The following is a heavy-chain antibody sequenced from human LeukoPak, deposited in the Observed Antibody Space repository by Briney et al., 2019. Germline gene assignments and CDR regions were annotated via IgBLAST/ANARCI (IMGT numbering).Heavy chain of an antibody. CDR1: GYSFNTYY. CDR2: INPNSGAT. V-gene: IGHV1-2*02. J-gene: IGHJ4*02. Sequence: GASVKVSCKASGYSFNTYYMNWVRQAPGQGLEWMGWINPNSGATNYAQKFQGRVTMTRDTSISTAYMELSRLRSDDTAVYYCARGGPIAAAEYFDYWGQGTLVTVSS. CDR3: ARGGPIAAAEYFDY. D-gene: IGHD6-13*01.